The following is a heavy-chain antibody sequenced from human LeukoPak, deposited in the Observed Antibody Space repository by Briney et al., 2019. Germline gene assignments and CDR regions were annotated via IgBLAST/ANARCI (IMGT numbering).Heavy chain of an antibody. J-gene: IGHJ4*02. CDR1: GGTFSSYA. Sequence: ASVKVSCKASGGTFSSYAISWVRQATGQGLEWMGWMNPNSGNTGYALKFQGRVTMTRNTSISTAYMELSSLRSEDTAVYYCARDNGSRGYWGQGTLVTVSS. V-gene: IGHV1-8*02. D-gene: IGHD1-14*01. CDR2: MNPNSGNT. CDR3: ARDNGSRGY.